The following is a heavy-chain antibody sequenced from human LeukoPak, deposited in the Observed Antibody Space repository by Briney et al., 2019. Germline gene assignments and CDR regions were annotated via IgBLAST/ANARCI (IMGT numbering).Heavy chain of an antibody. CDR1: GFRVSGYD. CDR3: AREDFGRMDV. J-gene: IGHJ6*02. Sequence: GGSLRLSCAASGFRVSGYDLNWVRQAPGKGLEWVSSISSSSSYIYYADSVKGRFTISRDNAKNSLYLQMNSLRAEDTAVYYCAREDFGRMDVWGQGTTVTVSS. V-gene: IGHV3-21*01. CDR2: ISSSSSYI. D-gene: IGHD2/OR15-2a*01.